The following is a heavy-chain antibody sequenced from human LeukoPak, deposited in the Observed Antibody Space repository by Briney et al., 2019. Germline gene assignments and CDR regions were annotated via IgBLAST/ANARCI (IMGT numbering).Heavy chain of an antibody. Sequence: SETLSLTCSVSGYSISSGYYWGWIRQPPGKGLEWIGSIYHSGSTYYNPSLKSRVTISVDTSKNQFSLKLSSVTAADTAVYYCAARSMVRGGPFDYWDQGTLVTVSS. CDR1: GYSISSGYY. CDR2: IYHSGST. CDR3: AARSMVRGGPFDY. D-gene: IGHD3-10*01. V-gene: IGHV4-38-2*02. J-gene: IGHJ4*02.